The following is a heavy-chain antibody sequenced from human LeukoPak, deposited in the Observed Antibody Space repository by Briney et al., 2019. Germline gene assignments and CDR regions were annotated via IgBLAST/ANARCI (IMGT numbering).Heavy chain of an antibody. J-gene: IGHJ3*02. D-gene: IGHD6-19*01. CDR3: ARPVRQWLGNDAFDI. CDR2: IYSSGST. Sequence: SETLSLTCTVSGGSISGYYWTWMRQPPGKGLEWIGYIYSSGSTNYNPSLKSRLTLSVVTPKNQFSLRLSSVTAADTAVYYCARPVRQWLGNDAFDIWGQGTMVTVSS. CDR1: GGSISGYY. V-gene: IGHV4-59*01.